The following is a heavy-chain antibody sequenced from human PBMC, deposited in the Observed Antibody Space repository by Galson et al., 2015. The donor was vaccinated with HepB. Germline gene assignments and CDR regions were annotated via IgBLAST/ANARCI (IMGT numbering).Heavy chain of an antibody. Sequence: SLRLSCAASGFTFSSYTMNWVRQAPGKGLESVSYISSTGTTMYYADSAKGRFTISRDNAQCSLYLQMNSLKDEDSAVYYCERVYFGSGSSSAYWYFDLWGRVALVTVSS. CDR1: GFTFSSYT. D-gene: IGHD3-10*01. CDR3: ERVYFGSGSSSAYWYFDL. CDR2: ISSTGTTM. V-gene: IGHV3-48*02. J-gene: IGHJ2*01.